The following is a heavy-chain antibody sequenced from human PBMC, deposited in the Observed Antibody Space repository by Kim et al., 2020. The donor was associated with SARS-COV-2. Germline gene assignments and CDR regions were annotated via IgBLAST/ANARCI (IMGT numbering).Heavy chain of an antibody. CDR2: ISGSGGST. J-gene: IGHJ4*02. Sequence: GGSLRLSCAASGFTFSSYAMSWVRQAPGKGLEWVSAISGSGGSTYYADSVKGRFTISRDNSKNTLYLQMNSLRAEDTAVYYCAKDTEPGYCSSTSCRGDLFFDYWGQGTLVTVSS. CDR1: GFTFSSYA. CDR3: AKDTEPGYCSSTSCRGDLFFDY. V-gene: IGHV3-23*01. D-gene: IGHD2-2*01.